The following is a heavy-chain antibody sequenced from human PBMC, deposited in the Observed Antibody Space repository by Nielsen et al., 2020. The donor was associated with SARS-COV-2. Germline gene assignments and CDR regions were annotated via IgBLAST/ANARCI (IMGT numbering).Heavy chain of an antibody. CDR2: ISRSYTYI. Sequence: GGSLRLSCVASGFIFRTYSMNWVRQAPGKGLEWVSSISRSYTYISYADSVKGRFTISRDNPKNSLYLQMNSLRAEDTAVYYCAREDDSSGYTYGMDVWGQGTTVTVSS. D-gene: IGHD3-22*01. V-gene: IGHV3-21*01. CDR1: GFIFRTYS. J-gene: IGHJ6*02. CDR3: AREDDSSGYTYGMDV.